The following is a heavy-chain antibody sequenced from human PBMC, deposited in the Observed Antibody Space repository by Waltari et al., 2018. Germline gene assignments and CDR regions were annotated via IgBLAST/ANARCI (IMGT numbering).Heavy chain of an antibody. CDR1: GGSFSGCY. D-gene: IGHD3-3*01. V-gene: IGHV4-34*01. J-gene: IGHJ6*02. CDR2: INHSGST. CDR3: ARGSTLRFLEWLPLLDYYGMDV. Sequence: QVQLQQWGAGLLKPSETLSLPCAVYGGSFSGCYWIWIRQPPGKGLEWIGEINHSGSTNYNPSLKSRVTISVDTSKNQFALKLSSVTAADTAVYYCARGSTLRFLEWLPLLDYYGMDVWGQGTTVTVSS.